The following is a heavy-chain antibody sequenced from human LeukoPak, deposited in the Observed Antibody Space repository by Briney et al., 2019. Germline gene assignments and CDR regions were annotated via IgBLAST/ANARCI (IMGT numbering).Heavy chain of an antibody. V-gene: IGHV3-30*18. CDR2: ISYDGSNK. CDR1: GFTFSSYG. J-gene: IGHJ4*02. Sequence: GGSLRLSCAASGFTFSSYGMHWVRQAPGKGLEWVAVISYDGSNKYYADSVKGRFTISRDNSKNTLYLQMNSLRAEDTAVYYCAKEGPTLAAAGFDYWGQGTLVTVSS. CDR3: AKEGPTLAAAGFDY. D-gene: IGHD6-13*01.